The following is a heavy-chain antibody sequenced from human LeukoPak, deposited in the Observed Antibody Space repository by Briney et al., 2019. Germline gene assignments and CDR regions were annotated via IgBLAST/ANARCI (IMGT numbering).Heavy chain of an antibody. CDR1: GYTFTSYD. Sequence: ASVKVSCKASGYTFTSYDINWVRQATGQGLEWMGWMNPNSGNTGYAQKFQGRVTMTRNTSISTAYMELSSLRSEGTAVYYCARRRLSSRGVGYNWFDPWGQGTLVTVSS. CDR3: ARRRLSSRGVGYNWFDP. CDR2: MNPNSGNT. J-gene: IGHJ5*02. V-gene: IGHV1-8*01. D-gene: IGHD6-13*01.